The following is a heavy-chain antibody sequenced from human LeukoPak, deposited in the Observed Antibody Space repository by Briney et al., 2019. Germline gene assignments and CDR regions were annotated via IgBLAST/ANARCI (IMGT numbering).Heavy chain of an antibody. CDR1: GYTFTDYY. Sequence: ASVKVSCKASGYTFTDYYIHWVRQAPGQGLEWMGWLNPNTLVTKYAQHFQGRVSMTWDTSISTGYMDLHSLTSDDTAVYYCARKDGGRDGMDVWGQGTTVTFSS. CDR2: LNPNTLVT. J-gene: IGHJ6*02. D-gene: IGHD4-23*01. CDR3: ARKDGGRDGMDV. V-gene: IGHV1-2*02.